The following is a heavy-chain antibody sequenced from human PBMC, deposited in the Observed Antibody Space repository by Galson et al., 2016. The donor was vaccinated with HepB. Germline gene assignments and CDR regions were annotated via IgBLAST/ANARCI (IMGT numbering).Heavy chain of an antibody. CDR1: GDSVFNNNAG. CDR2: TYYRSDWRS. J-gene: IGHJ4*02. CDR3: ARSYLLGRGFGS. Sequence: CAISGDSVFNNNAGWNWVRQSPSRGLEWLGRTYYRSDWRSDYADSVKGRITINPHTSKNHFSLHLDSVTPEDTAVYYCARSYLLGRGFGSWGQGTLVTVSS. D-gene: IGHD7-27*01. V-gene: IGHV6-1*01.